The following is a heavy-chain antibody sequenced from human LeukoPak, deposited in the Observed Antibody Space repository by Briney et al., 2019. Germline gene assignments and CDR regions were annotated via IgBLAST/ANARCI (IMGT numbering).Heavy chain of an antibody. CDR1: GGSISSYY. D-gene: IGHD1-26*01. Sequence: SETLSLTCTVSGGSISSYYWSWIRQPPGKGLEWIGYIYYSGSTNYNPSLKSRVTISVDTSKNQFSLKLSSVTAADTAVYYCARDIRGATSAEYFQHWGQGTLVTVSS. CDR2: IYYSGST. CDR3: ARDIRGATSAEYFQH. V-gene: IGHV4-59*01. J-gene: IGHJ1*01.